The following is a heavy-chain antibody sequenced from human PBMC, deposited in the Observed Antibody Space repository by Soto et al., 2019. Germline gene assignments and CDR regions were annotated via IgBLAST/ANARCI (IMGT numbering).Heavy chain of an antibody. J-gene: IGHJ6*02. D-gene: IGHD3-10*01. CDR1: GYSFTSYW. V-gene: IGHV5-51*01. Sequence: GESLKISCKGSGYSFTSYWIGWVRQMPGKGLEWMGIIYPGDSDTRYSPSFQGQVTISADKSISTAYLQWSSLKASDTAMYYCARQVPNYYGSGWSASDYYYYYGMDFWGQGTTVTVSS. CDR2: IYPGDSDT. CDR3: ARQVPNYYGSGWSASDYYYYYGMDF.